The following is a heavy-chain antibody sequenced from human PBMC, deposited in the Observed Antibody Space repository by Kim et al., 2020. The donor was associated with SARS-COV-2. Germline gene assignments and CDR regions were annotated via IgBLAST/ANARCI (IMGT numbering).Heavy chain of an antibody. V-gene: IGHV4-34*01. J-gene: IGHJ6*02. CDR2: INHSGST. D-gene: IGHD3-3*01. CDR1: GGSFSGYY. Sequence: SETLSLTCAVYGGSFSGYYWSWIRQPPGKGLEWIWEINHSGSTNYNPSLKSRVTISVDTSKNQFSLKLSSVTAADTAVYYCARPTTNDFWSGYYRDYYYYGMDVWGQGTTVTVSS. CDR3: ARPTTNDFWSGYYRDYYYYGMDV.